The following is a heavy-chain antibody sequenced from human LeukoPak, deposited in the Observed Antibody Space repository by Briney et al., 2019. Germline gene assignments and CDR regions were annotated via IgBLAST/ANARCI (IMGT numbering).Heavy chain of an antibody. J-gene: IGHJ4*02. V-gene: IGHV3-49*04. Sequence: GGSLRLSCAASRFTFSNYAMSWVRQAPGKGLEWVGSIRSKESGGTTEYAASVKGRFTISRDDSTSIAYLQMTSLKTEDTAVYFCTRDRLVRGFDYWGQGTLVTVSS. CDR3: TRDRLVRGFDY. CDR2: IRSKESGGTT. D-gene: IGHD3-10*01. CDR1: RFTFSNYA.